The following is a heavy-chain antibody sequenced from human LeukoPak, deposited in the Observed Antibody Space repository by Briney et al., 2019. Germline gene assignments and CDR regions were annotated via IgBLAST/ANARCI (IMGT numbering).Heavy chain of an antibody. CDR3: AKDPQGRYQLPYYFDY. CDR1: GGSFSGYY. Sequence: SETLSLTCAVYGGSFSGYYWSWIRQPPGKGLEWIGEINHSGSTNYNPSLKSRVTISVDMSKNQFSLKLSSVTAADTALYYCAKDPQGRYQLPYYFDYWGQGTLVTVSS. J-gene: IGHJ4*02. V-gene: IGHV4-34*01. D-gene: IGHD2-2*01. CDR2: INHSGST.